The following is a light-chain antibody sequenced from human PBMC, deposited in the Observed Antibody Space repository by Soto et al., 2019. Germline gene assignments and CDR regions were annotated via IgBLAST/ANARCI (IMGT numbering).Light chain of an antibody. CDR1: QSVSSSY. CDR2: GAS. V-gene: IGKV3-20*01. J-gene: IGKJ1*01. Sequence: IVLTQSPGTLSLSPGERATLSCRASQSVSSSYLAWYQQKPGQAPRLLIYGASSRATGISDRFSGGGSGTDFTLTISRLEPEDFAVYYCQQYGSSPWTFGQGTKVEIK. CDR3: QQYGSSPWT.